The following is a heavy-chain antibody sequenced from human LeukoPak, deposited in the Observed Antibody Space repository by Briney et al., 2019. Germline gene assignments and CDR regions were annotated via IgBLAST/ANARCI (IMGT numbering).Heavy chain of an antibody. Sequence: SETLSLTCAVYGGSFSGYYWSWIRQPPGKGLEWIGEINHSGSTNYNPSLKSRVTISVDTSKNQFSLKLNSVTAADTAVYYCATLQWLVGFDYWGQGTLVTVSS. V-gene: IGHV4-34*01. CDR2: INHSGST. CDR3: ATLQWLVGFDY. J-gene: IGHJ4*02. CDR1: GGSFSGYY. D-gene: IGHD6-19*01.